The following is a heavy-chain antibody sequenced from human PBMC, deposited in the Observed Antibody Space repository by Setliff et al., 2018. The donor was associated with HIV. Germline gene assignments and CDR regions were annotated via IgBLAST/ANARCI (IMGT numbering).Heavy chain of an antibody. CDR2: ISTYNGNT. CDR1: GYTFTSYG. J-gene: IGHJ4*02. CDR3: ARKYTGGPLDY. V-gene: IGHV1-18*01. Sequence: VASVKVSCKASGYTFTSYGITWVRQAPGQGLEWMGWISTYNGNTHYAQKLQGRVTMTTDTSTSTAYMELRSLRSDDTAMYYCARKYTGGPLDYWGQGTLVTVS. D-gene: IGHD6-25*01.